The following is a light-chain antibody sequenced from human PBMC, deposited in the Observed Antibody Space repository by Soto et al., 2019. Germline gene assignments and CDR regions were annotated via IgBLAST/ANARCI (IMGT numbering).Light chain of an antibody. Sequence: EIVLTQHPATLSLTPGERATLSCRASQSVSSYLAWYQQKPGQAPRLLIYDASNRATGIPARFSGSGSGTDFTLTISSLEPEDFAVYYCHQRSNWLTFGGGTKVDIK. CDR1: QSVSSY. CDR3: HQRSNWLT. V-gene: IGKV3-11*01. CDR2: DAS. J-gene: IGKJ4*01.